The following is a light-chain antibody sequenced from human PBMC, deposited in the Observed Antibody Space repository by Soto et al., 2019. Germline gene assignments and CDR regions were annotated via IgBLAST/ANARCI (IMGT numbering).Light chain of an antibody. CDR2: DAS. CDR3: QQYGSSPRT. J-gene: IGKJ1*01. V-gene: IGKV3-20*01. CDR1: QSVSSSY. Sequence: ENVLTQSPGTLSLSPGERATLSCRASQSVSSSYLAWYQQKPGQAPRLLIYDASSRATGIPERFSGSGSGTDFTLTISRLGPEDFALYFCQQYGSSPRTFGQGTKVEIK.